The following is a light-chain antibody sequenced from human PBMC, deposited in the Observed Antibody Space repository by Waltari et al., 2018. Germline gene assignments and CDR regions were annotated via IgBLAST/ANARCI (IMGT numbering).Light chain of an antibody. CDR2: AAS. V-gene: IGKV1-39*01. Sequence: DIQMTQSPSSLSASVGDRVTITCRASQSISTYLNWYQEKPGKAPQLLIYAASRLQSGVPSRFSGRGSGTDFTLTISSLQPEDFATYYCQQTYISPQTFGQGTKVEIK. CDR1: QSISTY. CDR3: QQTYISPQT. J-gene: IGKJ1*01.